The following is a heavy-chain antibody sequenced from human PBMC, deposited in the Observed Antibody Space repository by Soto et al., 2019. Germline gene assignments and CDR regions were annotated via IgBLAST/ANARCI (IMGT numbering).Heavy chain of an antibody. CDR1: GVTFSSYW. J-gene: IGHJ6*03. D-gene: IGHD3-3*01. CDR3: ARANSDFWSGYSRIYYYYYYMDV. Sequence: GGSLRLSCAASGVTFSSYWMSWVRQAPGKGLEWVANIKQDGSEKYYVDSVKGRFTISRDNAKNSLYLQMNSLRAEDTAVYYCARANSDFWSGYSRIYYYYYYMDVWGKGTTVTVSS. V-gene: IGHV3-7*01. CDR2: IKQDGSEK.